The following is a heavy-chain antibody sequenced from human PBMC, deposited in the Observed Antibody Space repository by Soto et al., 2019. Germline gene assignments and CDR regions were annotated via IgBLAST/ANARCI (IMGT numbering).Heavy chain of an antibody. V-gene: IGHV1-69*02. J-gene: IGHJ4*02. CDR2: IFPILGIA. CDR3: ASDGGTMVRGYGY. Sequence: QVQLVQSGAEVKKPGSSVKVSCKASGGTFSSYTISWVRQAPGQGLEWMGRIFPILGIANYAQKFQGRVTITADKSTSTAYMELSSLRSEDTAVYYCASDGGTMVRGYGYWGQGTLVTVSS. D-gene: IGHD3-10*01. CDR1: GGTFSSYT.